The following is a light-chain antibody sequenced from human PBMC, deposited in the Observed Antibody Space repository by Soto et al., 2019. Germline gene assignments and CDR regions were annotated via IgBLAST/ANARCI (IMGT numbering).Light chain of an antibody. J-gene: IGKJ1*01. V-gene: IGKV3-15*01. CDR2: VAS. CDR3: QQYNTWLWT. Sequence: EVVMTQSPATLSVSPGERVTLSCRASQSINAHLAWYQQKPGQAPRLLIHVASTMATGIPARFRGSGFGTEFILTSSSLQSEDFSVYYCQQYNTWLWTFGQGTKVEIQ. CDR1: QSINAH.